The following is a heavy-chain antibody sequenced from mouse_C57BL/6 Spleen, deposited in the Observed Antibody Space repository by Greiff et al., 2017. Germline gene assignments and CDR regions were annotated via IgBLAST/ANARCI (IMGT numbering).Heavy chain of an antibody. CDR1: GYTFTSYW. V-gene: IGHV1-69*01. J-gene: IGHJ2*01. Sequence: QVQLQQPGAELVKPGASVKLSCKASGYTFTSYWMHWVKQRPGQGLEWIGEIDPADGYTNYNHKFKGKSTVTVDTSTSTAYMQLSSLTSEDSAVYYCARIRTSEDYFDYWGQGTTLTVSS. CDR3: ARIRTSEDYFDY. CDR2: IDPADGYT.